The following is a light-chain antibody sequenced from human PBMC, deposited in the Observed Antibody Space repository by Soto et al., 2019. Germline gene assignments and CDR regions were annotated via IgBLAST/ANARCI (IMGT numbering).Light chain of an antibody. Sequence: QSVLTQPPSASGTPGQRVTISCSGSSSNIGSNYVYWYQQLPGTAPKLLIYRNNQRPSGGPDRFSGSKSGTSASLAISGLRSDDEADYYCAAWDDSLSGWVFGGGTKVTVL. J-gene: IGLJ3*02. V-gene: IGLV1-47*01. CDR1: SSNIGSNY. CDR2: RNN. CDR3: AAWDDSLSGWV.